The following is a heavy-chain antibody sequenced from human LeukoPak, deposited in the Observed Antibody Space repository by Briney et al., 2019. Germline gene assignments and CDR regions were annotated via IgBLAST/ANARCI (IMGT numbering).Heavy chain of an antibody. CDR3: ARDGGAYSSSWYPFDY. V-gene: IGHV1-18*01. D-gene: IGHD6-13*01. CDR1: GYTFTNYA. J-gene: IGHJ4*02. Sequence: ASVKVSCKASGYTFTNYAVSWVRQAPGQGLEYMGYISAYNGNTNYAQNLQGRVTMTTDTSTTTVYMELRSLRSDDTAVYYCARDGGAYSSSWYPFDYWGQGTLVTVSS. CDR2: ISAYNGNT.